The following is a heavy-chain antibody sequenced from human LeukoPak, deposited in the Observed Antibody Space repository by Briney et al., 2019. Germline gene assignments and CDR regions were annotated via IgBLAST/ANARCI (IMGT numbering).Heavy chain of an antibody. J-gene: IGHJ3*02. V-gene: IGHV3-21*01. CDR2: ISSSSSYI. Sequence: TGGSLRLSCAASGFTFSSYSMNWVRQAPGKGLEWVSSISSSSSYIYYADSVKGRFTISRDNAKNSLYLQMNSLRAEDTAVYYCARDSFPEYSSSRSAFDIWGQGTMVTVSS. D-gene: IGHD6-6*01. CDR3: ARDSFPEYSSSRSAFDI. CDR1: GFTFSSYS.